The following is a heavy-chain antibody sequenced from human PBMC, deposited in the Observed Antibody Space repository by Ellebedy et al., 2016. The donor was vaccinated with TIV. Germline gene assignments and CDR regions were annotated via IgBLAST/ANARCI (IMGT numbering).Heavy chain of an antibody. V-gene: IGHV3-72*01. Sequence: GESLKISXAASGFIFSSAWMSWVRQAPGKRPEWVGRSRNKARSYTTDYAASVKGRFTISRDDSKNSLYLQMNSLKTEDTAMYFCIRVKDGGAFDLWGHGTMVTVSS. D-gene: IGHD3-16*01. J-gene: IGHJ3*01. CDR2: SRNKARSYTT. CDR1: GFIFSSAW. CDR3: IRVKDGGAFDL.